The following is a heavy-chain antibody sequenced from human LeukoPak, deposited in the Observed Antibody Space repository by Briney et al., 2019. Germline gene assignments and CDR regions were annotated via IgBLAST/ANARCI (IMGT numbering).Heavy chain of an antibody. J-gene: IGHJ4*02. V-gene: IGHV4-38-2*02. CDR3: ARNSGHYVY. CDR1: GYSISSGYY. CDR2: IYHSGST. Sequence: SETLSLTCTVSGYSISSGYYWGWIRQPPGKGLEWIGSIYHSGSTYYNPSLKSRVTISVDTSKNQFSLKLSSVTAADTAVYYCARNSGHYVYWGQGTLVTVSS. D-gene: IGHD3-22*01.